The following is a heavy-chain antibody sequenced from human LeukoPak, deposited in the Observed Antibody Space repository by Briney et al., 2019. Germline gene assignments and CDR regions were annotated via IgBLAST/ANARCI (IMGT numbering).Heavy chain of an antibody. V-gene: IGHV1-18*01. CDR2: ISTYNGNT. D-gene: IGHD3-22*01. CDR1: GYTFTTYG. J-gene: IGHJ3*02. Sequence: ASVKVSCKASGYTFTTYGISWVRQAPGQGLEWMGWISTYNGNTNYAQKLQDRVTMTTDTSTSTAYMELRSLRSDDTAVYYCARGRYYYDSSGYYPDAFDIWGQGTMVTVSS. CDR3: ARGRYYYDSSGYYPDAFDI.